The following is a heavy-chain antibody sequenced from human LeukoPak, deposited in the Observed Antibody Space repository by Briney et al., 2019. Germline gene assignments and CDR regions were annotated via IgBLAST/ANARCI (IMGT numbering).Heavy chain of an antibody. D-gene: IGHD1-1*01. CDR3: AKQMEDYYGMDV. CDR1: GFTFSSYA. CDR2: ISGSGGST. V-gene: IGHV3-23*01. J-gene: IGHJ6*02. Sequence: GGSLRLSCAASGFTFSSYAMSWVRQAPGKGLEWVSAISGSGGSTYYANSVKGRFTISRDNSRNTLYLRMNSLRAEGTAVYYCAKQMEDYYGMDVWGQGTTATVSS.